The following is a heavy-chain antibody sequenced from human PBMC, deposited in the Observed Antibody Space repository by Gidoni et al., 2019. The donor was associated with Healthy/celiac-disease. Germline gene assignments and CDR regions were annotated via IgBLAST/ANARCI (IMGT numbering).Heavy chain of an antibody. CDR1: GGSISSYY. D-gene: IGHD1-26*01. J-gene: IGHJ4*02. CDR2: IYYIGST. Sequence: QVQLQESGPGLVKPSETLSLTCTVSGGSISSYYWSWIRQPPGTGLEWIGYIYYIGSTNYNPSLKSRVTISVDTSKNQFSLKLSSVTAADTAVYYCGVSGVGATLPFDYWGQGTLVTVSS. CDR3: GVSGVGATLPFDY. V-gene: IGHV4-59*01.